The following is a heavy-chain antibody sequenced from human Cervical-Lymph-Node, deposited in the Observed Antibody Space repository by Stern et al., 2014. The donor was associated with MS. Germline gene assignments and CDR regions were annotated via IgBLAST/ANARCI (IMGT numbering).Heavy chain of an antibody. Sequence: EVQLEESGGGLVQPGGSLRLSCAASGFTFSSYAMSWVRQAPGKGLERVSAISGSGGSTYYADSVKGRFTISRDNSKNTLYLQMNSLRAEDTAVYYCAKDNLAAAGHYFGYYFDYWGQGTLVTVSS. V-gene: IGHV3-23*04. CDR1: GFTFSSYA. CDR2: ISGSGGST. CDR3: AKDNLAAAGHYFGYYFDY. D-gene: IGHD6-13*01. J-gene: IGHJ4*02.